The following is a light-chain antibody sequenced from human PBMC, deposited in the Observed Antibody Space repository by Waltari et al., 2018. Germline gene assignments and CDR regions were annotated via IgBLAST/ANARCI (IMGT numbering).Light chain of an antibody. CDR3: QHYLRLPVT. CDR2: GAS. Sequence: EIVLTQSPGTLSLSPGERATLSCRASQRIIGDLAWYLQKPGQAPRLLISGASNRATGVPDRFSGSGSGTEFSLTVSRLEPEDVAVDYCQHYLRLPVTFGQGSRVEI. J-gene: IGKJ1*01. CDR1: QRIIGD. V-gene: IGKV3-20*01.